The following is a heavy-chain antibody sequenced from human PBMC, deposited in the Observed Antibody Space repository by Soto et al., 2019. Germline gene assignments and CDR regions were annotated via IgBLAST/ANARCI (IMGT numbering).Heavy chain of an antibody. CDR3: VSWVSAHFDY. J-gene: IGHJ4*01. CDR1: GFTFDSPYSHG. D-gene: IGHD2-8*01. CDR2: ISSNGANT. V-gene: IGHV3-23*01. Sequence: LRLSCAASGFTFDSPYSHGMSWVRQSPGKGPEWVSTISSNGANTHYAESVKGRFTISKDASRNTVHLHMNSLRAEDTATYFCVSWVSAHFDYWGHGTPVTSP.